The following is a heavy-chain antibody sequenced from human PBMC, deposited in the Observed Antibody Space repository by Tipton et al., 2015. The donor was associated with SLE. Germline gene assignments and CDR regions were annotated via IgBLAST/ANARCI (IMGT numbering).Heavy chain of an antibody. D-gene: IGHD2-21*01. CDR1: GITFSSYW. CDR3: ATSVYGGDDCFFDWFDP. Sequence: SLRLSCAASGITFSSYWMTWVRQAPGKGLEGVANIEPDGSETYYVDSVRGRFTISRDNAENLMYLQMNSLRVEDTAVYYCATSVYGGDDCFFDWFDPWGQGTLVTVSS. V-gene: IGHV3-7*01. CDR2: IEPDGSET. J-gene: IGHJ5*02.